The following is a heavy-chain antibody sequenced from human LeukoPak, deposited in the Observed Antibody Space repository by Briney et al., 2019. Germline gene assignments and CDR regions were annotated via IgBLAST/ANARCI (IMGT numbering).Heavy chain of an antibody. J-gene: IGHJ4*02. CDR1: GFTFSSYS. CDR2: ISSSSSYI. D-gene: IGHD6-19*01. V-gene: IGHV3-21*01. CDR3: ARDRSVAGPPFDY. Sequence: GGSLRLSCAASGFTFSSYSMNWVRQAPGKGLEWVSSISSSSSYIYYADSVKGRFTISRDNAKNSLYLQMNSLRAEDTAVYYCARDRSVAGPPFDYWGQGTLVTVPS.